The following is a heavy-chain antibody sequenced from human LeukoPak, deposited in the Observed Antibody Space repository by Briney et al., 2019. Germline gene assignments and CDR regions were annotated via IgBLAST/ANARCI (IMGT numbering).Heavy chain of an antibody. V-gene: IGHV4-38-2*02. Sequence: SETLSLTCSVSGYSISSVYYWGWIRQPPGKGLEWIGSIYYSGSTYYNPSLKSRVTISVDTSKNQFSLKLSSVTAADTAVYYCARDQEDIVVVVAAAFGIWGQGTMVTVSS. J-gene: IGHJ3*02. D-gene: IGHD2-15*01. CDR2: IYYSGST. CDR1: GYSISSVYY. CDR3: ARDQEDIVVVVAAAFGI.